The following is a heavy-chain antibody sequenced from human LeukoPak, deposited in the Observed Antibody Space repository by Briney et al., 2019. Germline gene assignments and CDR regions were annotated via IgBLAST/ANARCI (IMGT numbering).Heavy chain of an antibody. D-gene: IGHD3-22*01. Sequence: ASVKVSCKGSDYTFTSYGISWVRQAPGQGLEWMGWISAYNGNTNYAQKLQGRVTMTTDTSTSTAYMELRSLRSDDTAVYYCARDGTHYYDSLFDYWGQGTLVTVSS. CDR3: ARDGTHYYDSLFDY. V-gene: IGHV1-18*01. CDR1: DYTFTSYG. J-gene: IGHJ4*02. CDR2: ISAYNGNT.